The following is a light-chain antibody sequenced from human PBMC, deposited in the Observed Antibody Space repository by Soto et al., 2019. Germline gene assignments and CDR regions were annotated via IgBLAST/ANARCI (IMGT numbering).Light chain of an antibody. Sequence: QSALTQPASVSGSPGQSITISCTGSSSHIGAYDYVSWYQQRPVKALKLMIFDVTNRPSGVSDRFSGATSGNTASLTISGLQTEDEADYYCSSYTSSSTPYVFGTGTKVTVL. J-gene: IGLJ1*01. CDR1: SSHIGAYDY. V-gene: IGLV2-14*01. CDR2: DVT. CDR3: SSYTSSSTPYV.